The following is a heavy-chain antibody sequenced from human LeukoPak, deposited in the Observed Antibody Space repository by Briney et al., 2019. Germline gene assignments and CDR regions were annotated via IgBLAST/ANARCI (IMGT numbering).Heavy chain of an antibody. Sequence: PSETLSLTCAVYGWSFQDYYWNWIRQPPGKGLEWIGEINARGDTNFNPSLKSRVTISVDTSKNQFSLRLTSMIAADTAVYYCARGQVPAARGYNWFDPCGQGTLVTVSS. D-gene: IGHD2-2*01. CDR2: INARGDT. CDR1: GWSFQDYY. V-gene: IGHV4-34*01. J-gene: IGHJ5*02. CDR3: ARGQVPAARGYNWFDP.